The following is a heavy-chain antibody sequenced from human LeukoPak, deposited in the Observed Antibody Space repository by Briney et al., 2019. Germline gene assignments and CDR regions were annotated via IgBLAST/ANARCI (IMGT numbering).Heavy chain of an antibody. CDR1: GFTFSSYA. CDR2: SSGSGGST. CDR3: AKGSNYDILTGYRQTYYFDY. V-gene: IGHV3-23*01. D-gene: IGHD3-9*01. J-gene: IGHJ4*02. Sequence: GGSLRLSCAASGFTFSSYAMSWVRQAPGKGLECVSASSGSGGSTYYADSVKGRFTISRDNSKNTLYLQMNSLRAEDTAVYYCAKGSNYDILTGYRQTYYFDYWGQGTLVTVSS.